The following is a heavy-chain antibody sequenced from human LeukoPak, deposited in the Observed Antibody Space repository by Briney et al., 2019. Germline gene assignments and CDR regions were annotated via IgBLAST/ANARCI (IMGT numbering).Heavy chain of an antibody. D-gene: IGHD6-19*01. V-gene: IGHV4-39*07. CDR3: ARDGVGSGWFDYYYGMDV. Sequence: SETLSLTCTVSGGSISSYYWGWIRQPPGKGLEWIGSIYYSGSTYYNPSLKSRVTISVDTSKNQFSLKLSSVTAADTAVYYCARDGVGSGWFDYYYGMDVWGQGTTVTVSS. J-gene: IGHJ6*02. CDR2: IYYSGST. CDR1: GGSISSYY.